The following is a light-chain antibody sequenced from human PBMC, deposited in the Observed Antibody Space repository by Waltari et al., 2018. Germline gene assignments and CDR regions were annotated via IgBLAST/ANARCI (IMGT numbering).Light chain of an antibody. CDR3: MQGSQWPPWT. Sequence: DIVLTQSPPSLPVTLGQPASISCRSSQSLLHSDGKTYLTWIQQRPGQSPRRLIYRAFNRDSGVPDRFSGSGSGDDVDLEISRVEAEDVGMYYCMQGSQWPPWTFGQGTRVEMK. CDR2: RAF. J-gene: IGKJ1*01. CDR1: QSLLHSDGKTY. V-gene: IGKV2-30*02.